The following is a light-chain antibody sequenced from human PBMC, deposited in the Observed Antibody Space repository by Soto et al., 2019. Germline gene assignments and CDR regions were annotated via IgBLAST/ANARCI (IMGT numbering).Light chain of an antibody. CDR3: SLYTSSSTWV. Sequence: LTQPPSVSGSPGQSVTISCTVTSSDVGDYEHVSWYQQAPGTAPKLIIFDVTNRPSGVPDRFSGSKSGNTPSLTIFGLQAEDEADYYCSLYTSSSTWVFGGGTQLTVL. J-gene: IGLJ3*02. CDR1: SSDVGDYEH. CDR2: DVT. V-gene: IGLV2-18*01.